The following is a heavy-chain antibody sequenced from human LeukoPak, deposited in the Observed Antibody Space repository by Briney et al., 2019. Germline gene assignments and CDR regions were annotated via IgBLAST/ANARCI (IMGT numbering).Heavy chain of an antibody. CDR1: GFTFSSYG. CDR3: ARFIAAPYYFDY. J-gene: IGHJ4*02. CDR2: ISSSRSYI. D-gene: IGHD6-13*01. Sequence: GGTLRLSCAASGFTFSSYGMSWVRQAPGKGLEWVSFISSSRSYIYYADSVKGRFTISRDNAKNSLYLQMNSLRAEDTAVYYCARFIAAPYYFDYWGRGTLVTVSS. V-gene: IGHV3-21*01.